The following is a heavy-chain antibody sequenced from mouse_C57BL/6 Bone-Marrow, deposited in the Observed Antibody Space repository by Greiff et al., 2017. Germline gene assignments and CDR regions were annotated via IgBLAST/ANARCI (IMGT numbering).Heavy chain of an antibody. CDR1: GFTFSSYG. V-gene: IGHV5-6*02. CDR2: ISSGGSYT. J-gene: IGHJ2*01. CDR3: ASRPPIYYGSSLFDY. Sequence: EVKLMESGGDLVKPGGSLKLSCAASGFTFSSYGMSWVRQTPDKRLEWVATISSGGSYTYYPDSVKGRYTISRDNAKKTLYMQMSSLKSEDTAMYYCASRPPIYYGSSLFDYWGQGTTLTVSS. D-gene: IGHD1-1*01.